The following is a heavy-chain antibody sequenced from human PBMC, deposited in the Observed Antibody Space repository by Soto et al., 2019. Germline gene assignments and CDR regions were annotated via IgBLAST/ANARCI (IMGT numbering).Heavy chain of an antibody. D-gene: IGHD5-12*01. Sequence: QVQLVQSGAEVKKPGSSVKVSCKASGGTFSSYAISWVRQAPGQGLEWMGGIIPIFGTANYAQKFQGRVTXIAXEXRSTAYMELSSLRSEDTAVYYCARPRDGYNYFYFDYWGQGTLVTVSS. CDR2: IIPIFGTA. CDR3: ARPRDGYNYFYFDY. V-gene: IGHV1-69*12. CDR1: GGTFSSYA. J-gene: IGHJ4*02.